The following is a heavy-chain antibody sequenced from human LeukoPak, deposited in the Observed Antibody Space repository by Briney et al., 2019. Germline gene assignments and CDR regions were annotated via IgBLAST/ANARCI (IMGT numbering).Heavy chain of an antibody. CDR2: IKQDGSEK. CDR3: ARYRDVMVGYFDY. D-gene: IGHD2-8*01. V-gene: IGHV3-7*01. Sequence: PGGSLRLSCAASGFTFSSYWMSWVRQAPGKGLEWVANIKQDGSEKYYVDSVKGRFTISRDNAENSLYLQMNSLRAEDTAVYYCARYRDVMVGYFDYWGQGTLVTVSS. J-gene: IGHJ4*02. CDR1: GFTFSSYW.